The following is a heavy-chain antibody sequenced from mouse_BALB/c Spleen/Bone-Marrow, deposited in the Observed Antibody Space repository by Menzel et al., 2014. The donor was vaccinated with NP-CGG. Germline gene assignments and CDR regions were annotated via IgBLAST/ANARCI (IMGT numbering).Heavy chain of an antibody. D-gene: IGHD2-4*01. CDR3: ANYDYGWYFDV. CDR1: GFNIKDTY. Sequence: VQLQQSGAELVKPGASVKLSCTASGFNIKDTYMHWVKQRPEQGLEWIGRIDPANGNTKYDPKFQGKATITADTSSNTAYLHLSSLTSEDTAVYYCANYDYGWYFDVWGAGTTVTVSS. CDR2: IDPANGNT. V-gene: IGHV14-3*02. J-gene: IGHJ1*01.